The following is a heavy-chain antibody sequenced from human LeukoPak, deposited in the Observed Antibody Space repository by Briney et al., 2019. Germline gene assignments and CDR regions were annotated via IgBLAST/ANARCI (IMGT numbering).Heavy chain of an antibody. V-gene: IGHV3-21*01. D-gene: IGHD1-26*01. Sequence: TGGSLRLSCAASGFTFSNYSMNWVRQAPGKGLEWVSSISSSSSYMYDSDSVKGRFTISRDNAKNSLYLLMNSLRAEDTAVYYCARDCERSYFPSGLPHSGYMDVWGKGTTVIVSS. CDR3: ARDCERSYFPSGLPHSGYMDV. J-gene: IGHJ6*03. CDR1: GFTFSNYS. CDR2: ISSSSSYM.